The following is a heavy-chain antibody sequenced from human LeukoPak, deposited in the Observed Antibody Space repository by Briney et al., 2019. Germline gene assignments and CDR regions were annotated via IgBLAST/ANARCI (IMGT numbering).Heavy chain of an antibody. Sequence: PGGSLRLSCAASGFTFDCYGMNWVSQAPGKGLEWVSGISGSGVYTYYADSVKGRFTISRDNSKNTLYLVMNSLRVDDTAVYYCAKAVDLATISVDIWGQGTMVTVSS. V-gene: IGHV3-23*01. J-gene: IGHJ3*02. D-gene: IGHD5-24*01. CDR1: GFTFDCYG. CDR3: AKAVDLATISVDI. CDR2: ISGSGVYT.